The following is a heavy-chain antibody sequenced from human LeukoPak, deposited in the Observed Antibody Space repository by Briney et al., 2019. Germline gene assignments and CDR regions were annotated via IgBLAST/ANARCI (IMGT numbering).Heavy chain of an antibody. CDR2: INAGNGNT. Sequence: ASVKVSCKASGYTFTSYAMHWVRQAPGQRLEWMGWINAGNGNTKYSQKFQGRVTITRDTSASTAYMELSSLRSEDMAVYYCARDGYGDYEVDYYYGMDVWGQGTTVTVSS. CDR3: ARDGYGDYEVDYYYGMDV. V-gene: IGHV1-3*01. CDR1: GYTFTSYA. J-gene: IGHJ6*02. D-gene: IGHD4-17*01.